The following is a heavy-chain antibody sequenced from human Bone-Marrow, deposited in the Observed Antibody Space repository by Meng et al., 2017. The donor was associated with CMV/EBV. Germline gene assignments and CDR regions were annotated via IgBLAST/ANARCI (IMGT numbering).Heavy chain of an antibody. D-gene: IGHD6-6*01. V-gene: IGHV1-2*02. CDR1: GYTFTGYY. J-gene: IGHJ6*02. CDR2: INPNSGGT. Sequence: ASVKVSCKASGYTFTGYYMHWVRQAPGQGLEWMGWINPNSGGTNYAQKFQGRVTMTRDTSISTAYMELSRLRSHDTAVYYCARDQGSSSATYGMVVWGQGTTVTVSS. CDR3: ARDQGSSSATYGMVV.